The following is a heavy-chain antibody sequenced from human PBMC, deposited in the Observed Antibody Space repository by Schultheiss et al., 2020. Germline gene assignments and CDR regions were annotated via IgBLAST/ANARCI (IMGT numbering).Heavy chain of an antibody. CDR1: GGSINGYY. V-gene: IGHV4-59*01. CDR2: FYYSGST. D-gene: IGHD3-16*01. J-gene: IGHJ4*02. CDR3: ASSQVYGTFSDY. Sequence: SETLSLTCTVSGGSINGYYWSWIRQPPGKALEWIGYFYYSGSTNYNPSLKSRVTISLDRSKSQFSLRLSSVTAADTAVYYCASSQVYGTFSDYWGQGTLVTVSS.